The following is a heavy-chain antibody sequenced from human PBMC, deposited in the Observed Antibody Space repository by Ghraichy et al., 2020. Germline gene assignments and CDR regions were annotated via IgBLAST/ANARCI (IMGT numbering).Heavy chain of an antibody. CDR3: ARVFSLVAAGTTDY. D-gene: IGHD6-13*01. V-gene: IGHV3-11*01. CDR1: GFTFSDYY. CDR2: ISSDGNSK. J-gene: IGHJ4*02. Sequence: GGSLRLSCAASGFTFSDYYMSWIRQAPGKGLEWVSYISSDGNSKPYADSVKGRFTISRDNAKNSLYLQMNSLRAEDTAVYYCARVFSLVAAGTTDYWGQGTLVTVSS.